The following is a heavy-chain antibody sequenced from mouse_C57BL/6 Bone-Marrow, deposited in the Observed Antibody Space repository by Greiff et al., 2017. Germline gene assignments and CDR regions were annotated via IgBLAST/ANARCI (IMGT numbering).Heavy chain of an antibody. CDR1: GYTFTGYW. CDR3: ARAVVYYGSSDYAMDY. V-gene: IGHV1-9*01. CDR2: ILPGSGST. J-gene: IGHJ4*01. Sequence: VQLQQSGAELMKPGASVKLSCKATGYTFTGYWIEWVKQRPGHGLEWIGEILPGSGSTNYNEKFKGKATFTADTSSNTAYMQLSSLTTEDSAIYYCARAVVYYGSSDYAMDYWGQGTSVTVSS. D-gene: IGHD1-1*01.